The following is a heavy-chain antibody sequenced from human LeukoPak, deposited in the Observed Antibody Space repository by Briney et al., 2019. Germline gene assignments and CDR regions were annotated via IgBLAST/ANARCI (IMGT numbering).Heavy chain of an antibody. V-gene: IGHV1-2*02. Sequence: ASVKVSCKASGYTFTGQDMHWVRQAPGQGLEWMGWINPNTGDTNYAQKFQGRVTMTRDTSISTAYMELSRLRSDDTAVYYCARVGSLSYYDSSGYYANWGQGTLVTVSS. D-gene: IGHD3-22*01. J-gene: IGHJ4*02. CDR1: GYTFTGQD. CDR3: ARVGSLSYYDSSGYYAN. CDR2: INPNTGDT.